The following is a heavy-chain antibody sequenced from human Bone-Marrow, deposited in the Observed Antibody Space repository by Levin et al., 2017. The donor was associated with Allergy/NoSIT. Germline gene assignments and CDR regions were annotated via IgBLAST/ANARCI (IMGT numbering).Heavy chain of an antibody. CDR3: ARGVTGTTRDKEWGY. V-gene: IGHV3-7*01. J-gene: IGHJ4*02. CDR1: GFTFSSYW. Sequence: GGSLRLSCAASGFTFSSYWMSWVRQAPGKGLEWVANIKQDEGEKYYVDSVKGRFTISRDNARNSVYLQMNSLRAEDTAVYYCARGVTGTTRDKEWGYWGQGTLVTVSS. D-gene: IGHD1-7*01. CDR2: IKQDEGEK.